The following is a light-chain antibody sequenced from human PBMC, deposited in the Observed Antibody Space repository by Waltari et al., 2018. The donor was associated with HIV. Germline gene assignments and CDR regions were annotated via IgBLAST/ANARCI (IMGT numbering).Light chain of an antibody. CDR1: NIGSKS. Sequence: SYVLTQPPSVSVAPGKTARITCGGENIGSKSVNWYQKQPGQAPVMVIYHDTDRPSRIPDRFSGSNSEDTATLTIRRVEAGDEAVYFCQVWDTNTDQYVIFGGGTNLAV. CDR3: QVWDTNTDQYVI. V-gene: IGLV3-21*01. CDR2: HDT. J-gene: IGLJ2*01.